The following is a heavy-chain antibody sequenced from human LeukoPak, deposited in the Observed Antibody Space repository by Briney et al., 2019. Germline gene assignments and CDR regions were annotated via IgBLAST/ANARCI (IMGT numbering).Heavy chain of an antibody. CDR2: ISAYNGNT. Sequence: ASVKVSCKASGYTFTSYGISWVRQAPGQGLEWMGWISAYNGNTNYAQKLQGRVTMTTDTSTSTAYMELRSLRSDDTAVYYCARDSDYYGSGSHESSFDPWGQGTLVTVSS. D-gene: IGHD3-10*01. V-gene: IGHV1-18*04. CDR1: GYTFTSYG. J-gene: IGHJ5*02. CDR3: ARDSDYYGSGSHESSFDP.